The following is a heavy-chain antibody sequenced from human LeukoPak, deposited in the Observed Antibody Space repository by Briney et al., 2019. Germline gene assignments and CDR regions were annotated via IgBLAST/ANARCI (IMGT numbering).Heavy chain of an antibody. Sequence: SETLSLTCAVYGGSFSGYYWSWIRQPPGKGLEWIGEINHSGSTNYNPSLKSRVTISVDTSKNQFSLKLSSVTAADTAVYYCARGHYDYVWGSYIVGSYAFDIWGQGTMVTVSS. CDR2: INHSGST. J-gene: IGHJ3*02. V-gene: IGHV4-34*01. CDR3: ARGHYDYVWGSYIVGSYAFDI. D-gene: IGHD3-16*01. CDR1: GGSFSGYY.